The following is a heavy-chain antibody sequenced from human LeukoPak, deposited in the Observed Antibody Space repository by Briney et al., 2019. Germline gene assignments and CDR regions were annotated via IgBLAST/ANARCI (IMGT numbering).Heavy chain of an antibody. V-gene: IGHV3-23*01. CDR1: GLIFSSYT. Sequence: GGSLRLSCAASGLIFSSYTITWVRQAPGKGLEWVSSFGLYGGTTHYADSVKGRFTISRDNSKNTLYLQMTSLRADDTALYYCAKMKGQRLYDYCMDVWGKGTTVTVSS. CDR3: AKMKGQRLYDYCMDV. J-gene: IGHJ6*03. CDR2: FGLYGGTT.